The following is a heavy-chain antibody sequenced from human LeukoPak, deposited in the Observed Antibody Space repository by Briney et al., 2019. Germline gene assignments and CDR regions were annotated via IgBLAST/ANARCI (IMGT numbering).Heavy chain of an antibody. J-gene: IGHJ4*02. CDR2: IRATGDST. Sequence: GGSLRLSCSVSGFRFDNYAMSWVRQAPGKGLGWVSTIRATGDSTCYADSVKGRFTVSRDNSKNTVYLQLNSRSDEDMGVYQCYGEGYCGQGELLTVSS. V-gene: IGHV3-23*01. CDR1: GFRFDNYA. D-gene: IGHD4/OR15-4a*01. CDR3: YGEGY.